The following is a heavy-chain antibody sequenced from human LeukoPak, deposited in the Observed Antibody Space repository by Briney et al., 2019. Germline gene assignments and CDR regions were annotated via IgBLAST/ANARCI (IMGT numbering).Heavy chain of an antibody. CDR1: GFTFSSYS. V-gene: IGHV3-23*01. Sequence: GGSLRLSCAASGFTFSSYSMNWVRQAPGKGLEWVSATSGSGGSTYYADSVKGRFTISRDNSKNTLYLQMNSLRAEDTAVYYCAKDRSTVTPHYFDYWGQGTLVTVSS. J-gene: IGHJ4*02. CDR2: TSGSGGST. D-gene: IGHD4-17*01. CDR3: AKDRSTVTPHYFDY.